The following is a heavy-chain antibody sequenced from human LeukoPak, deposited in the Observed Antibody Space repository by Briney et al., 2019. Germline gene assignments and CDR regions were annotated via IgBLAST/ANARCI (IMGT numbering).Heavy chain of an antibody. CDR2: ISAYNGNA. CDR1: GYTFTSYG. J-gene: IGHJ6*03. Sequence: GASVKVSCKASGYTFTSYGISWVRQAPGQGLEWMGWISAYNGNANYAQKLQGRVTMTTDTSTSTAYMELRSLRSDDTAVYYCARALVQLERLFFPTYYYYMDVWGKGTTVTVSS. CDR3: ARALVQLERLFFPTYYYYMDV. V-gene: IGHV1-18*01. D-gene: IGHD1-1*01.